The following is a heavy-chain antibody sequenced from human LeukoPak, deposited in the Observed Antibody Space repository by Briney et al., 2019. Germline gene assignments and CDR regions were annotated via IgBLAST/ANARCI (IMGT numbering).Heavy chain of an antibody. J-gene: IGHJ3*02. V-gene: IGHV4-30-4*07. D-gene: IGHD3-10*01. CDR3: ARHFPQKGGGITMVRGVRQPRGAFDI. CDR1: GVSISRGGYS. CDR2: IYHSGST. Sequence: SQTLSLTCVVSGVSISRGGYSWTWIRQPPGKGLEWIGYIYHSGSTNYNPSLKDRLTLAVDTSKNQFSLRLSSVTAADTAVYYCARHFPQKGGGITMVRGVRQPRGAFDIWGQGTMVTVSS.